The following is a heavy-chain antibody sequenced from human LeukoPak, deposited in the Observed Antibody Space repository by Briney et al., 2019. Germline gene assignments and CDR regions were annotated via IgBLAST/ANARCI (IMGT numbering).Heavy chain of an antibody. Sequence: GGSLRLSCAASGLTFSTYAMTWVRQAPGKGLEWVANIKQDGSKKNYVDPVKGRFTISRDNAKNSLYLQMNSLRAEDTAVYYCAGRSGSFDCWGQGTLVTVSA. CDR3: AGRSGSFDC. J-gene: IGHJ4*02. CDR2: IKQDGSKK. CDR1: GLTFSTYA. D-gene: IGHD3-10*01. V-gene: IGHV3-7*01.